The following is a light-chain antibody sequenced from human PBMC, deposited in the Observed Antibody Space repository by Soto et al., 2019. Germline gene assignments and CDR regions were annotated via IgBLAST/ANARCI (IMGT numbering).Light chain of an antibody. CDR2: DAS. J-gene: IGKJ4*01. Sequence: AIQLTQSPSSLSASVGDRVTITCRASQGISSALTWYQQKPGKAPKLLTYDASSLESGVPSRFSGSGSGTDFPLTISSLQPEDFATYYCQQFNNYPPTFGGGTKVDIK. V-gene: IGKV1D-13*01. CDR1: QGISSA. CDR3: QQFNNYPPT.